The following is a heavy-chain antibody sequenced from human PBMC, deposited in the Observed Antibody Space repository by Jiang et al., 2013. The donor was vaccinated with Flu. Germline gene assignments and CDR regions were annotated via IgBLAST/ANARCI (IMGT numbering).Heavy chain of an antibody. CDR2: ISGSGGST. J-gene: IGHJ4*02. V-gene: IGHV3-23*01. CDR3: AARWHAGFDY. Sequence: ISGSGGSTYYADSVKGRFTISRDNSKNTLYLQMNSLRAEDTAVYYCAARWHAGFDYWGQGTLVTVSS. D-gene: IGHD5-24*01.